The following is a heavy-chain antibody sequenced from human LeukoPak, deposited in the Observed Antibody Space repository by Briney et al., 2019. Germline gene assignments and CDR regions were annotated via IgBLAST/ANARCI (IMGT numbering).Heavy chain of an antibody. CDR3: ARETPGSRVFDS. J-gene: IGHJ4*02. D-gene: IGHD1-14*01. V-gene: IGHV3-66*01. Sequence: GGSLRLSCAASGFTFSSYWMHWVRQAPGKGLEWVSIIYSSDATYYADSVKGRFTVSRDKAKNTLYLQMNSLRADDTAVYYCARETPGSRVFDSWGQGTLVTVSS. CDR1: GFTFSSYW. CDR2: IYSSDAT.